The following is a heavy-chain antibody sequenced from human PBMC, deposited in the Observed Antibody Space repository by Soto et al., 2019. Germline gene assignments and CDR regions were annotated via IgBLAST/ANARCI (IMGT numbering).Heavy chain of an antibody. J-gene: IGHJ4*02. CDR1: GFTFSSYW. V-gene: IGHV3-74*01. CDR3: VRTSLVVAAATREDY. D-gene: IGHD2-15*01. Sequence: EVQLVESGGGLVQLGESLRLSCAASGFTFSSYWMLWVRQAPGKGLVWVSRINSDGSSTSYAGSVKGRFTISRDNAKNTLYLQMNSLRAEDTAVYYCVRTSLVVAAATREDYWGQGTLVTVSS. CDR2: INSDGSST.